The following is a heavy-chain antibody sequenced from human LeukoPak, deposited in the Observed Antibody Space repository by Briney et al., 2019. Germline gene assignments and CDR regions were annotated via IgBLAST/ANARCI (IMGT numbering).Heavy chain of an antibody. CDR2: MYLSGTT. Sequence: KPSETLSLTCVVSTYSISSGYSWGWIRQPQGKGLEWIGSMYLSGTTYYNPSLKSRVTISVDKSKNQFSLKVRFVTAADTAVYFCAKTDYGHYSGFEVWGQGIMVTVSS. V-gene: IGHV4-38-2*01. J-gene: IGHJ3*01. CDR3: AKTDYGHYSGFEV. D-gene: IGHD4-17*01. CDR1: TYSISSGYS.